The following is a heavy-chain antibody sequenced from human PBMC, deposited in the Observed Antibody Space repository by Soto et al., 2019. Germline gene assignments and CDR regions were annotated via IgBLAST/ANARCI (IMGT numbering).Heavy chain of an antibody. J-gene: IGHJ5*02. CDR3: ARLEIYYGSGIPGWFDP. CDR1: GGSISSGGYS. V-gene: IGHV4-30-2*01. D-gene: IGHD3-10*01. CDR2: IYHSGST. Sequence: KPSETLSLTCAVSGGSISSGGYSWSWIRQPPGKGLEWIGYIYHSGSTYYNPSLKSRVTISVDRSKNQFSLKLSSVTAADTAVYYCARLEIYYGSGIPGWFDPWGQGTLVTVSS.